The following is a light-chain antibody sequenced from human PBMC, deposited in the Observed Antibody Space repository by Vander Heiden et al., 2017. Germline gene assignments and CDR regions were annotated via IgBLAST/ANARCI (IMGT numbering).Light chain of an antibody. CDR2: DVR. J-gene: IGLJ2*01. CDR3: SSYTSSSTVV. Sequence: QSALTPPASASGSPGQSITISCTGPSRDVGGYNDVSGYQQHPGKASKLMIDDVRNRHSGVSNLFSGAKSGNTASLTISGLQAEDEADYYCSSYTSSSTVVFGGGTKLTVL. CDR1: SRDVGGYND. V-gene: IGLV2-14*01.